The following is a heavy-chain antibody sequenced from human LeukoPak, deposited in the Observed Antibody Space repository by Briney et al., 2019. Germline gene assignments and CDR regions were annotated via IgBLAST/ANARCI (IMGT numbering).Heavy chain of an antibody. V-gene: IGHV4-31*03. CDR3: ARATYYGHWFDP. CDR1: GGSISSGGYY. D-gene: IGHD3-3*01. Sequence: SETLSLTCTVSGGSISSGGYYWSWIRQHPGKGLEWIGYIYYSGSTYYNPSLKSRVTISVDTPKNQFSLKLSSVTAADTAVYYCARATYYGHWFDPWGQGTLVTVSS. CDR2: IYYSGST. J-gene: IGHJ5*02.